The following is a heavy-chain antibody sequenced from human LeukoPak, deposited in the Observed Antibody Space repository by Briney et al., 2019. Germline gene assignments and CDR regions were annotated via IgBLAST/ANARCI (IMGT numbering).Heavy chain of an antibody. CDR2: IYSGGST. D-gene: IGHD3-22*01. V-gene: IGHV3-53*01. CDR3: AKDEYYYDTSGAMDY. CDR1: GFTVSSNY. J-gene: IGHJ4*02. Sequence: GGSLRLSCAASGFTVSSNYMSWVRQAPGKGLEWVSVIYSGGSTYYADSVKGRFTISRDNSKNTLYLQMNSLRAEDTAVYYCAKDEYYYDTSGAMDYWGQGTLVTVSS.